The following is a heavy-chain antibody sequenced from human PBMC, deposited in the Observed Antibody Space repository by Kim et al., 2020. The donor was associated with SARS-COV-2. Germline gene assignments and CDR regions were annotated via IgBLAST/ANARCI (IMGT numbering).Heavy chain of an antibody. D-gene: IGHD6-19*01. CDR2: ISGSGGST. Sequence: GGSLRLSCAASGFTFSSYAMSWVRQAPGKGLEWVSAISGSGGSTYYADSVKGRFTISRDNSKNTLSLQMNSLRAEDTAVYYCAKKPCPVRGWYDYGGQGTLVTVSS. J-gene: IGHJ4*02. CDR3: AKKPCPVRGWYDY. CDR1: GFTFSSYA. V-gene: IGHV3-23*01.